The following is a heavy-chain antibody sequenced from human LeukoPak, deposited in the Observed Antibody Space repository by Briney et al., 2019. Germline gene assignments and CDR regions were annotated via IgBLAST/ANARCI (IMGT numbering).Heavy chain of an antibody. Sequence: GGSLRLSCVASGFTFSTHAMSWVRQAPGKGLEWVSAISGSGGSTYYADSVKGRFTISRDNSKNTLYLQMNSLRAEDTAVYYCAKVVMVRGVITHPYYYYGMDVWGQGTTVTVSS. D-gene: IGHD3-10*01. CDR1: GFTFSTHA. V-gene: IGHV3-23*01. CDR3: AKVVMVRGVITHPYYYYGMDV. CDR2: ISGSGGST. J-gene: IGHJ6*02.